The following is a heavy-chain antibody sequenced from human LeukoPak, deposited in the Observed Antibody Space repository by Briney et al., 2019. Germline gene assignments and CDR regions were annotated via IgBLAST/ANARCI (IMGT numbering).Heavy chain of an antibody. CDR2: IKQDGSEK. CDR3: ARGYGDLRGAQGDY. D-gene: IGHD4-17*01. CDR1: GFTVSSNF. J-gene: IGHJ4*02. Sequence: GGSLRLSCAASGFTVSSNFMSWVRQAPGKGLEWVANIKQDGSEKYYVDSVKGRFTISRDNAKNSLYLQMNSLRAEDTAVYYCARGYGDLRGAQGDYGGQGPLVTASS. V-gene: IGHV3-7*01.